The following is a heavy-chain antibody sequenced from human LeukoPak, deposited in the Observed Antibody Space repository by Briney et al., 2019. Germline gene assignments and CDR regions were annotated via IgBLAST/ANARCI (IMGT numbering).Heavy chain of an antibody. V-gene: IGHV3-33*06. D-gene: IGHD5-18*01. CDR3: AKDLGEGAYSYGWDAFDI. J-gene: IGHJ3*02. Sequence: GGSLRLSCAASGFTFSSYGMHWVRQAPGKGLEWVAVIWYDGSNKYYADSVKGRLTISRDNSKNTLYLQMNSLRAEDTAVYYCAKDLGEGAYSYGWDAFDIWGQGTMVTVSS. CDR1: GFTFSSYG. CDR2: IWYDGSNK.